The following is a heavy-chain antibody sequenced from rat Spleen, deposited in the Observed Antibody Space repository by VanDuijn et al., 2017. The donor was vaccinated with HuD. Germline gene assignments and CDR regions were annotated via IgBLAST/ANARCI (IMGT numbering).Heavy chain of an antibody. J-gene: IGHJ1*01. Sequence: EVQLVESDGGLVQPGRSLKLSCAASGFTFSSFAMAWVRQAPKKGLEWVATISYDGSSTYYRDSVKGRFTISRDNGKTTLYLEMDSLRSEDMATYYCVRQGYLRDWYFDFWGPGTMVTVSS. CDR1: GFTFSSFA. V-gene: IGHV5-29*01. D-gene: IGHD2-5*01. CDR3: VRQGYLRDWYFDF. CDR2: ISYDGSST.